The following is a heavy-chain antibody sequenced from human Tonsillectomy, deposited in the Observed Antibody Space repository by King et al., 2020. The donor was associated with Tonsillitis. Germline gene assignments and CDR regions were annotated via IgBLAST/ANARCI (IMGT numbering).Heavy chain of an antibody. CDR1: GFTFSSYG. D-gene: IGHD6-13*01. Sequence: VQLVESGGGVVQPGRSLRLSCAASGFTFSSYGMHWVRQAPGKGRDWVADISYDGSNKHYADSVKGRVPISRDNSKNTLYLQVNSLRAEDTPIYYCAKHRGADSSSWYAVTFYFDYWGQGTLVTVSS. J-gene: IGHJ4*02. CDR2: ISYDGSNK. V-gene: IGHV3-30*18. CDR3: AKHRGADSSSWYAVTFYFDY.